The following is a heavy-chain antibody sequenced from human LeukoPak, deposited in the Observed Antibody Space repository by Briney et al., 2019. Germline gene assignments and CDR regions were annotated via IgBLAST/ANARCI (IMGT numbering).Heavy chain of an antibody. V-gene: IGHV1-69*13. CDR2: IIPIFGTA. D-gene: IGHD5-12*01. Sequence: SVTVSCKASGGTFSSYAISWVRQAPGQGLEWMGGIIPIFGTAYYAQKFQGRATITADESTSTAYMELSSLRSEDTAVYYCTRVATALLGAFDIWGQGTMVTVSS. CDR1: GGTFSSYA. J-gene: IGHJ3*02. CDR3: TRVATALLGAFDI.